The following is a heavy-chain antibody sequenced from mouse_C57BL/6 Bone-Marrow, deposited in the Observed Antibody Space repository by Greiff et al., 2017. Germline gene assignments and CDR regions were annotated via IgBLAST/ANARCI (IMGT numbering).Heavy chain of an antibody. CDR1: GYTFTDYY. D-gene: IGHD1-1*01. V-gene: IGHV1-26*01. Sequence: EVQLQQSGPELVKPGASVKISCKASGYTFTDYYMNWVKQSHGKSLEWIGDINPNNGGTSYNQKFKGKATLTVDKSSSTAYMELRSLTSEDSAVYYCAREEITTVVAPLDDWGQGTTLTVSS. CDR3: AREEITTVVAPLDD. J-gene: IGHJ2*01. CDR2: INPNNGGT.